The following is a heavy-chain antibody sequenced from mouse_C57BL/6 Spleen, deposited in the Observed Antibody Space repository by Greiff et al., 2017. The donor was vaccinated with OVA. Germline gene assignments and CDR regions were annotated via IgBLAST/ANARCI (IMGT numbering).Heavy chain of an antibody. CDR2: IDPENGDT. Sequence: EVKLMESGAELVRPGASVKLSCTASGFNIKDDYMHWVKQRPEQGLEWIGWIDPENGDTEYASKFQGKATITADTSSNTAYLQLSSLTSEDAAVYYCTTPDGYYYWGQGTTLTVSS. V-gene: IGHV14-4*01. CDR1: GFNIKDDY. CDR3: TTPDGYYY. J-gene: IGHJ2*01. D-gene: IGHD2-3*01.